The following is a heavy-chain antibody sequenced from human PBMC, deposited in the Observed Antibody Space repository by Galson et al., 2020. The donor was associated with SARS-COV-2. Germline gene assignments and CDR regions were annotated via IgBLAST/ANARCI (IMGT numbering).Heavy chain of an antibody. CDR2: IYYSGST. J-gene: IGHJ5*02. V-gene: IGHV4-59*01. CDR3: ARGIAQRVVVAAIETWFDP. Sequence: SETLFLTCTVSGGSISSYYWSWIRQPPGKGLEWIGYIYYSGSTNYNPSLKSRVTISVDTSKNQFSLKLSSVTAADTAVYYCARGIAQRVVVAAIETWFDPWGQGTLVTGSS. CDR1: GGSISSYY. D-gene: IGHD2-15*01.